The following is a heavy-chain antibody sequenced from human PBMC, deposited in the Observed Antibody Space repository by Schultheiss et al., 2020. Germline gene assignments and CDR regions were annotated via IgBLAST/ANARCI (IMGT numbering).Heavy chain of an antibody. V-gene: IGHV3-23*01. CDR3: AREVEFTGIWTADY. CDR1: GFTFSSYS. CDR2: ISGSGGST. J-gene: IGHJ4*02. Sequence: GESLKISCTASGFTFSSYSMNWVRQAPGKGLEWVSAISGSGGSTYYADSVKGRFTISRDNSKNTLYLQMNSLRVEDTAVYYCAREVEFTGIWTADYWGQGTLVTVSS. D-gene: IGHD3/OR15-3a*01.